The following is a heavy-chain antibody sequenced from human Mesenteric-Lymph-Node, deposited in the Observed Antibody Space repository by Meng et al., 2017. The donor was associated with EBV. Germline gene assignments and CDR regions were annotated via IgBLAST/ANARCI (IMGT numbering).Heavy chain of an antibody. V-gene: IGHV4-4*02. CDR2: IYHSGST. CDR3: ASHRYCSSTSCSWFDP. CDR1: GGSISSSNW. J-gene: IGHJ5*02. D-gene: IGHD2-2*01. Sequence: GQLQESDPGLVKPSGTLSLTCAVSGGSISSSNWWSWVRQPPGKGLEWIGEIYHSGSTNYNPSLKSRVTISVDKSKNQFSLKLSSVTAADTAVYYCASHRYCSSTSCSWFDPWGQGTLVTVSS.